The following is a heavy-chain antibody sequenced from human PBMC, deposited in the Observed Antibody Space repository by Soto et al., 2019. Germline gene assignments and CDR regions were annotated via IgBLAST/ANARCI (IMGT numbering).Heavy chain of an antibody. D-gene: IGHD6-13*01. CDR1: GGSISTYY. Sequence: SETLSLTWTVSGGSISTYYWSWIRQPPGKGLEWVGYIYYSGSTNYNPSLKSRVTISVDTSKNQFSLKMSSVTAADTAVYYCARLPRAASYTYFDYWGEGTLVTVSS. CDR2: IYYSGST. CDR3: ARLPRAASYTYFDY. J-gene: IGHJ4*02. V-gene: IGHV4-59*08.